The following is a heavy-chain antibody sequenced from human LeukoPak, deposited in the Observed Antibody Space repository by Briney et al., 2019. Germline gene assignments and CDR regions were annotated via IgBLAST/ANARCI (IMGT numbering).Heavy chain of an antibody. J-gene: IGHJ6*02. Sequence: GGSLRLSCAASGFTFSSYSMNWVRQAPGKGPEWVSSISSSSSYIYYADSVKGRFTISRDNAKNSLYLQMNSLRAEDTAVYYCARNAAANYGMDVWGQGTTVTVSS. CDR3: ARNAAANYGMDV. V-gene: IGHV3-21*01. D-gene: IGHD2-15*01. CDR2: ISSSSSYI. CDR1: GFTFSSYS.